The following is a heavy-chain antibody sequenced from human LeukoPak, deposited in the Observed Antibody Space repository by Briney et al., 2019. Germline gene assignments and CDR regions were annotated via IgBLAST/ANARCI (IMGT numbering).Heavy chain of an antibody. CDR1: GYSISSGYY. CDR2: IYHSGSA. J-gene: IGHJ4*02. V-gene: IGHV4-38-2*02. Sequence: SETLSLTCTDSGYSISSGYYWGWIRQPPGKGLEWIGSIYHSGSAYYNPSLKSRVTISVDTSKNQFSLKVSSVTAADTAVYYCATTITVTTDYWGQGTLVTVS. D-gene: IGHD4-17*01. CDR3: ATTITVTTDY.